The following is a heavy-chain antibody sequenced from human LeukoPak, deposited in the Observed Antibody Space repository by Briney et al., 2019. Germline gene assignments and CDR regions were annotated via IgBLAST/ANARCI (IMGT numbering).Heavy chain of an antibody. Sequence: PGGSLRLSCAASGFAFSSYWMSWVRQAPGKGLEWVANIKQDGSEKYYVDSVKGRFTISRDNAKNSLYLQMNSLRAEDTAVYYCARDHYYDSSGYDDYRGKGTLVTVSS. CDR1: GFAFSSYW. CDR2: IKQDGSEK. V-gene: IGHV3-7*01. J-gene: IGHJ4*02. CDR3: ARDHYYDSSGYDDY. D-gene: IGHD3-22*01.